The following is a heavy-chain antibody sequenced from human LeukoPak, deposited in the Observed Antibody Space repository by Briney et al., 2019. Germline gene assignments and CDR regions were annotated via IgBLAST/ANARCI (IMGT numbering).Heavy chain of an antibody. CDR2: VDPEDGET. CDR3: ATEAGSTHNCSSTSCSGGYNWFDP. J-gene: IGHJ5*02. V-gene: IGHV1-69-2*01. Sequence: ASVKVSCKVSGYTFTDYYMHWVQQAPGKGLEWMGLVDPEDGETIYAEKFQGRVTITADTSTDTAYMELSSLRSEDTAVYYCATEAGSTHNCSSTSCSGGYNWFDPWGQGTLVTVSP. D-gene: IGHD2-2*01. CDR1: GYTFTDYY.